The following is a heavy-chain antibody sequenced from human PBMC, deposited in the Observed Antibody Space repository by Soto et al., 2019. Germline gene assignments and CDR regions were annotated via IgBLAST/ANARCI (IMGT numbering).Heavy chain of an antibody. CDR3: ARESGSYETFDY. CDR2: INNDGSST. D-gene: IGHD1-26*01. J-gene: IGHJ4*02. CDR1: GFTFISYW. Sequence: WGSLRLSCAASGFTFISYWIHFFRQAPCKGLVWVSRINNDGSSTSYADSVKGRFTISRDNAKNTLYLQMNSLRAEDTAVYYCARESGSYETFDYWGQGTLVTVSS. V-gene: IGHV3-74*01.